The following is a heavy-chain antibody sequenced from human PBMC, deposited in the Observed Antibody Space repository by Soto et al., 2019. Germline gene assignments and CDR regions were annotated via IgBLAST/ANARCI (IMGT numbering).Heavy chain of an antibody. Sequence: TSETLSLTXTVFGGSISSNYWSWIRQPPGKGLEWIGYIYYSGRTNYNPSLKSRVTISVDTSKNQVSLNLSSVTAADTAVYYCASNLWFGELGGWFDPWGQGTPVTVSS. J-gene: IGHJ5*02. CDR1: GGSISSNY. V-gene: IGHV4-59*01. CDR2: IYYSGRT. D-gene: IGHD3-10*01. CDR3: ASNLWFGELGGWFDP.